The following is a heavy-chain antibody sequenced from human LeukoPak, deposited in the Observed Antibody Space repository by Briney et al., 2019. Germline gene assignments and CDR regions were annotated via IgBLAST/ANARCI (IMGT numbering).Heavy chain of an antibody. Sequence: ASVKVSCKASGYTFTSYYMHWVRQAPGQGLEWMGIINPSGGSTGYAQKFQGRVTMTRDTSTSTVYMELRSLKSDDTAVYYCAREAPYSSDDYWGQGTPVTVSS. D-gene: IGHD6-25*01. CDR3: AREAPYSSDDY. J-gene: IGHJ4*02. CDR2: INPSGGST. CDR1: GYTFTSYY. V-gene: IGHV1-46*01.